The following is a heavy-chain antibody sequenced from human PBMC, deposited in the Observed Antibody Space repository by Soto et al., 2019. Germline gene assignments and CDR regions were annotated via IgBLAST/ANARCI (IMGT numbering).Heavy chain of an antibody. D-gene: IGHD2-8*02. Sequence: PGGSLRLSCAVPGFRFDYYWINWVRQAPGKGLEWVANIRLETGEENYGDSVQGRFTISRDDAENSVYLLMNGLRAGDTALYYCVRSTGWIFDLWGQGRLVTVSS. CDR1: GFRFDYYW. J-gene: IGHJ4*02. CDR3: VRSTGWIFDL. V-gene: IGHV3-7*03. CDR2: IRLETGEE.